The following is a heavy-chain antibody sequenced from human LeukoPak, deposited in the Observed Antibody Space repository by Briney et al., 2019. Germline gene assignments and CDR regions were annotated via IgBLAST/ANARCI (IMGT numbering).Heavy chain of an antibody. Sequence: GGSLRLSCAASGFTFSSYGMHWVRQAPGKGLEWVANIKQDGSEKYYVDSVKGRFTISRDNAKNSLYLQMNSLRAEDTAVYYCARDEVLFDAFDIWGQGTMVTVSS. CDR3: ARDEVLFDAFDI. V-gene: IGHV3-7*01. J-gene: IGHJ3*02. CDR2: IKQDGSEK. CDR1: GFTFSSYG.